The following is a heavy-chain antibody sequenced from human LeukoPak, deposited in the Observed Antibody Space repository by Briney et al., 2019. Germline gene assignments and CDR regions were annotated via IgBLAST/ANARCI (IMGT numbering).Heavy chain of an antibody. J-gene: IGHJ5*02. D-gene: IGHD2-2*01. CDR1: GYTFTGYY. CDR3: ARGVVVPAAGNNWFDP. V-gene: IGHV1-2*02. CDR2: ISPNSGGT. Sequence: GASVKVSCKASGYTFTGYYMHWVRQAPGQGLEWMGWISPNSGGTNYAQKFQGRVTMTRDTSISTAYMELSRLRSDDTAVYYCARGVVVPAAGNNWFDPWGQGTLVTVS.